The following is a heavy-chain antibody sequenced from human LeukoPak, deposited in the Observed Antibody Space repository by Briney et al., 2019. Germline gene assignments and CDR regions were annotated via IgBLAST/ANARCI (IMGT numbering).Heavy chain of an antibody. CDR2: ISGSSSHT. D-gene: IGHD6-19*01. J-gene: IGHJ4*02. V-gene: IGHV3-23*01. CDR1: GFTFSVYA. Sequence: GGSLRLSCAASGFTFSVYAMSWVRQAPGKGLEWVSGISGSSSHTKDADFVRGRFTISRDNSKNTLYLQMNSLRAEDTAVYYCAKDSNGWTYYFDFWGRGTLVSVSS. CDR3: AKDSNGWTYYFDF.